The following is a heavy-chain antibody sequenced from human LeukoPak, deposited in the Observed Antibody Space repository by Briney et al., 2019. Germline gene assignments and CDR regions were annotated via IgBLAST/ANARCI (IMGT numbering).Heavy chain of an antibody. Sequence: SETLSLTCTVSGGSISSSNYYWGWLRQPPGKGLEWIGSIYYSESTYYNPSLKSRVTISVDTSKNQFSLKLSSVTAADTAVYYCALFLGDRAYFDYWGQGTLVTVSS. D-gene: IGHD3-16*01. CDR1: GGSISSSNYY. CDR3: ALFLGDRAYFDY. J-gene: IGHJ4*02. CDR2: IYYSEST. V-gene: IGHV4-39*01.